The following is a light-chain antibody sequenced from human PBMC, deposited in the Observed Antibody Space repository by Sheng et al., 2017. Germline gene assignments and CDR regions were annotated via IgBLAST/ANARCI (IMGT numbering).Light chain of an antibody. CDR2: AAS. J-gene: IGKJ3*01. Sequence: IQMTQSPSSLSASVGDRVTITCRASQSISNYVSWYQQKPGKAPKLLIYAASTLQSGVPSRFSGSGSGTDFTLTISSLQPEDFAIYYCQQSYGTPLFTFGPGTKVEIK. CDR3: QQSYGTPLFT. CDR1: QSISNY. V-gene: IGKV1-39*01.